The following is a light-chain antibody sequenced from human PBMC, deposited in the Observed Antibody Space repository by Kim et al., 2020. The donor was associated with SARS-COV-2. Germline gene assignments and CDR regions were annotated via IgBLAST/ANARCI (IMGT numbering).Light chain of an antibody. CDR1: QSVSSRS. J-gene: IGKJ4*01. V-gene: IGKV3-20*01. Sequence: EIVLTQSPGTLSLSPGERATLSCRASQSVSSRSLAWYHHKPGQAPRLLIYGASNRATGIPDRFSGSGSGTDFTHTISRLEPEDFAVYYCQQYGRSRLTFGGGTKLEI. CDR2: GAS. CDR3: QQYGRSRLT.